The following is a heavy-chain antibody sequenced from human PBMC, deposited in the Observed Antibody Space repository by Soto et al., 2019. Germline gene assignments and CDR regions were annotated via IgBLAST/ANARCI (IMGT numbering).Heavy chain of an antibody. Sequence: PGGSMKICCSASGFTCNSYDMHGFRQGTGKGLEWVSAIDSAGDTYYLGSVEGRFTISRENGKNSLYLQMNSLSAGDTAVYYCARFGGYCTSTSCFLPGLDVWGQGTTVSVSS. V-gene: IGHV3-13*01. CDR2: IDSAGDT. D-gene: IGHD2-2*03. CDR3: ARFGGYCTSTSCFLPGLDV. CDR1: GFTCNSYD. J-gene: IGHJ6*01.